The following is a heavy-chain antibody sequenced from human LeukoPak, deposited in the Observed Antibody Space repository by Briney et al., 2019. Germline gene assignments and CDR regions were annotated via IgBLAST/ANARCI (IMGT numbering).Heavy chain of an antibody. CDR2: INWNGGST. CDR1: GFTFDDYG. J-gene: IGHJ5*02. Sequence: GGSLRLSCAASGFTFDDYGMSWLRQAPGKGLEWVSGINWNGGSTGYADSVKGRFTISRDNAKNSLYLQMNSLRAEDTALYYCARDPYSGSYYGGSWFDPWGQGTLVTVSS. CDR3: ARDPYSGSYYGGSWFDP. D-gene: IGHD1-26*01. V-gene: IGHV3-20*04.